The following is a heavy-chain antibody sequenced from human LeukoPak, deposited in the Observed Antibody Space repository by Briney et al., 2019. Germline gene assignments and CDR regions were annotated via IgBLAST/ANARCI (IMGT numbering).Heavy chain of an antibody. CDR3: ARHLRDGYSLYYYYYMDV. CDR1: GGSFSGYY. D-gene: IGHD5-24*01. J-gene: IGHJ6*03. Sequence: PSETLSLTCAVYGGSFSGYYWSWIRQPPGKGLEWIGEINHSGSTNYNPSLKSRVTISVDTSKNQFSLKLSSVTAADTAVYYCARHLRDGYSLYYYYYMDVWGKGTTVTVSS. CDR2: INHSGST. V-gene: IGHV4-34*01.